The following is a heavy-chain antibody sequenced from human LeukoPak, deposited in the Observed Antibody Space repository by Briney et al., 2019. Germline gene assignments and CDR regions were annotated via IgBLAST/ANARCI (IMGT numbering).Heavy chain of an antibody. V-gene: IGHV3-33*01. CDR2: IWYDGSNK. CDR1: GFTFSSYG. J-gene: IGHJ4*02. CDR3: ARDPGPNYGGNLDY. Sequence: PGGSLRLSCAASGFTFSSYGMHWVRQAPGKGLEWVEVIWYDGSNKYYADSVKGRFTISRDNSKNTLYLQMNSLRAEDTAVYYCARDPGPNYGGNLDYWGQGTLVTVSS. D-gene: IGHD4-23*01.